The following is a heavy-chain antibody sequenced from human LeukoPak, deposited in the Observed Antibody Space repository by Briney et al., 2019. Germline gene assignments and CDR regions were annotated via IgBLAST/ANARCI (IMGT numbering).Heavy chain of an antibody. CDR1: GFTFSSYG. V-gene: IGHV3-33*01. CDR2: IWYDGSNK. D-gene: IGHD3-10*01. J-gene: IGHJ4*02. CDR3: ARENDGSGSYVLDY. Sequence: GGSLRLSCAASGFTFSSYGMHWVRQAPGKGLEWVAVIWYDGSNKYYADSVQGRFTISRDNSKNTLYLQMNSLRAEDTAVYYCARENDGSGSYVLDYWGQGTLVTVSS.